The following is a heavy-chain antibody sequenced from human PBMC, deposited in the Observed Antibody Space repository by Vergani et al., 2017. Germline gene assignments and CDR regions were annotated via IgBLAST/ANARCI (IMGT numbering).Heavy chain of an antibody. CDR2: IIPILGIA. D-gene: IGHD4-17*01. V-gene: IGHV1-69*02. CDR1: GGTFNSYT. J-gene: IGHJ4*02. CDR3: ASQNTYGAGAGYFDY. Sequence: QVQLVQSGAEVKKPGSSVKVSCKASGGTFNSYTVSWVRQAPGQGLEWMGRIIPILGIANYAQKFQGRVTITADKSTSTAYMELSSLRAEDTAVYYCASQNTYGAGAGYFDYWGQGTLVTVSS.